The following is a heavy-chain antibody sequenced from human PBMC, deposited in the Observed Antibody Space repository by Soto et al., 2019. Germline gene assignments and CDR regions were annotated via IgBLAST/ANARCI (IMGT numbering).Heavy chain of an antibody. D-gene: IGHD1-7*01. CDR2: IYYSGST. Sequence: SETLSLTCTVSGGSISSSSYYWGWSRQPPGKGLEWIGSIYYSGSTYYNPSLKSRVTISVDTSKNQFSLKLSSVTAADTAVYYCARVPDDRSGLWNYNWFDPWGQGTLVTVSS. CDR3: ARVPDDRSGLWNYNWFDP. V-gene: IGHV4-39*01. J-gene: IGHJ5*02. CDR1: GGSISSSSYY.